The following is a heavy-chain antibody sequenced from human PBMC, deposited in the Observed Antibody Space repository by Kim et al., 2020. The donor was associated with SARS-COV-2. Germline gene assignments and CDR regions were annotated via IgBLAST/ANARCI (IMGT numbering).Heavy chain of an antibody. CDR1: GGSFSGYY. CDR3: ARGLRWAYY. J-gene: IGHJ4*02. V-gene: IGHV4-34*01. Sequence: SETLSLTCAVYGGSFSGYYWSWIRQSPGKGLEWIGEINHSGSTNYNPSLKSRVTISVDTSKNQFSLKLSSVTAADTAVYYCARGLRWAYYWGQGTLVTVSS. CDR2: INHSGST. D-gene: IGHD4-17*01.